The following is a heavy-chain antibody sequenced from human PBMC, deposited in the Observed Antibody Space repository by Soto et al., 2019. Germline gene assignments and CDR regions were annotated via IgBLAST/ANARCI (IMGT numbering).Heavy chain of an antibody. CDR2: FIPIVGTA. Sequence: QVQLVQSGAEVKKPGSSVKVSCKASGGTLSSYAVTWVRQAPGQGLEWVGGFIPIVGTADYAQNFQGRVTIDADGSSTTGYMELSSLRSEDSGVYHCAIGSTYSGEFEYWGQGTLITVSS. CDR1: GGTLSSYA. J-gene: IGHJ4*02. CDR3: AIGSTYSGEFEY. V-gene: IGHV1-69*01. D-gene: IGHD1-26*01.